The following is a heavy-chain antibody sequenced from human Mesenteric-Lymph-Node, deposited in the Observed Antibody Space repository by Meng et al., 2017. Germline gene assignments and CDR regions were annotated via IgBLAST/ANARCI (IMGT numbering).Heavy chain of an antibody. CDR3: ARGAKPTYYYDSSGYYYGGYNWFDP. J-gene: IGHJ5*02. Sequence: GESLKISCAASGFTFSSYGMHWVRQAPGKGLEWVAVIWYDGSNKYYADSVKGRFTISRDNSKNTLYLQMNSLRAEDTAVYYCARGAKPTYYYDSSGYYYGGYNWFDPWGQGTLVTVSS. D-gene: IGHD3-22*01. V-gene: IGHV3-33*01. CDR1: GFTFSSYG. CDR2: IWYDGSNK.